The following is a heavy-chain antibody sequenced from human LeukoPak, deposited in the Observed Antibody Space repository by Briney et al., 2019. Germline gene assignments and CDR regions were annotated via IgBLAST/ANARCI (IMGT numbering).Heavy chain of an antibody. CDR1: GFTFSSYG. Sequence: PGGSLRLSCAASGFTFSSYGMHWVRQAPGKGLEWVACIRYDGSNKYYADSVKGRFTISRDNSKNTLYLQMNSLRAENTAVYYCSKLGRRFLEWSDIDYWRQGTLVTVSS. CDR3: SKLGRRFLEWSDIDY. V-gene: IGHV3-30*02. J-gene: IGHJ4*02. D-gene: IGHD3-3*01. CDR2: IRYDGSNK.